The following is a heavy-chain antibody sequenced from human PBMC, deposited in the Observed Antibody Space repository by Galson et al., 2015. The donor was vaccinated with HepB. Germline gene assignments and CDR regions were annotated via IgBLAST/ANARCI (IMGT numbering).Heavy chain of an antibody. CDR2: IKSKTDGGTT. CDR3: TTDSSSSPRGDFDY. D-gene: IGHD6-13*01. J-gene: IGHJ4*02. Sequence: SLRLSCAASGFTFSNAWMSWVRQAPGKGLEWVGRIKSKTDGGTTDYAAPVKGRFTISRDDSKNTLYLQMNSLKTEDIAVYYCTTDSSSSPRGDFDYWSQGTLVTVSS. V-gene: IGHV3-15*01. CDR1: GFTFSNAW.